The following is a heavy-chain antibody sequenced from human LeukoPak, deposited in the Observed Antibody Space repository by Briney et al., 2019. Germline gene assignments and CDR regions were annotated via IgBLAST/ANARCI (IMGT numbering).Heavy chain of an antibody. CDR3: AKQYDFWSGPDY. V-gene: IGHV3-23*01. J-gene: IGHJ4*02. CDR1: GFTFSSYA. CDR2: MSGNGGTT. Sequence: GGSLRLSCAASGFTFSSYAMSWVRQAPGKGLEWVSGMSGNGGTTYYADSVKGRFTISRDNSKNTLYLQMNSLRVEDTAVYYCAKQYDFWSGPDYWGQGTLVTVSS. D-gene: IGHD3-3*01.